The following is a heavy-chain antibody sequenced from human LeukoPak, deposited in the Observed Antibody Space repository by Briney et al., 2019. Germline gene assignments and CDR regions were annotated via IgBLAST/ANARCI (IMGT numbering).Heavy chain of an antibody. J-gene: IGHJ4*02. CDR3: ARIYSIAVAGTLGY. CDR2: MNPNSGNT. V-gene: IGHV1-8*01. D-gene: IGHD6-19*01. Sequence: ASVTVSCKASGYTFTSYDINWVRQATGQGLVWMGWMNPNSGNTGYAQKFQGRVTMTRNTSISTAYMELSSLRSEDTAVYYCARIYSIAVAGTLGYWGQGTLVTVSS. CDR1: GYTFTSYD.